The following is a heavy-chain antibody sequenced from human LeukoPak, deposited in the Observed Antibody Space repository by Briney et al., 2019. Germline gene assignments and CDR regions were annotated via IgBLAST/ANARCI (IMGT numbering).Heavy chain of an antibody. CDR3: ARGAAAAERAFDI. D-gene: IGHD6-13*01. CDR1: GGSISSGGYS. V-gene: IGHV4-30-2*01. J-gene: IGHJ3*02. CDR2: IYHSGST. Sequence: SQTLSLTCAVSGGSISSGGYSWRWIRQPPGRGLEWIGYIYHSGSTYYNPSLKSRVTISVHRSKNQFSLKLSSVTAADTAVYYCARGAAAAERAFDIWGQGTMVTVSS.